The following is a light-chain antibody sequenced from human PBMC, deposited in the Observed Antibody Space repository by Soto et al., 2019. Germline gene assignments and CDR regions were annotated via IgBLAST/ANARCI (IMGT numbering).Light chain of an antibody. CDR1: QSVTSNY. J-gene: IGKJ1*01. CDR2: SAS. V-gene: IGKV3-20*01. Sequence: EIVLTQSPGTLSLSPGERATLSCRASQSVTSNYLAWYQQKPGQTPRLLIYSASSRATGIPDRFSGSGSGTDFTLTIISLEPEDFAVHYCQQSGDSPTWTFGQGTKVDIK. CDR3: QQSGDSPTWT.